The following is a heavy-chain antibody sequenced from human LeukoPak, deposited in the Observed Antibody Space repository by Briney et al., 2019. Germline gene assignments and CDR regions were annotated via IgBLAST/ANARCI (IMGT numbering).Heavy chain of an antibody. CDR1: GGSFSHYY. V-gene: IGHV4-34*01. CDR2: INDSGTI. J-gene: IGHJ6*03. Sequence: SETLSLTCAVYGGSFSHYYWSWIRQSPGMGLEWIGEINDSGTINYNPSLMSRVTISLDKSKNQCSLKLSSATAADTAVYYCARRWNYGRNYYIDVWGKGATVSVSS. D-gene: IGHD1-7*01. CDR3: ARRWNYGRNYYIDV.